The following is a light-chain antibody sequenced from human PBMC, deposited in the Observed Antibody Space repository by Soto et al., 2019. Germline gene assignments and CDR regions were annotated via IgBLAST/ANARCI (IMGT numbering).Light chain of an antibody. CDR2: GTT. Sequence: EIVLTQSPGTVSLSPGETASLSCRASQTVSGSYLAGYQQKPGQAPRLLIYGTTSRATGVPDRFSGGVSGTVFTLTFSGLEPEDVALYSCQQYGSSPPTLGGGKKVEIK. J-gene: IGKJ4*01. V-gene: IGKV3-20*01. CDR3: QQYGSSPPT. CDR1: QTVSGSY.